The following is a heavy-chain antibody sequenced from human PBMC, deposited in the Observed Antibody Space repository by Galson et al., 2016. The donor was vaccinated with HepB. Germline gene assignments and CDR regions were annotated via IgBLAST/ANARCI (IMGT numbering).Heavy chain of an antibody. J-gene: IGHJ2*01. D-gene: IGHD1-1*01. CDR1: GFTFDNYG. Sequence: SLRLSCAGSGFTFDNYGVTLVRQAPGAGLEWVSTIRGGGGSVYFAGSVRGRLTISRDNSKNTVNLVMHSQRVLDTAMYYCAKDRDSGTGISAPTWDFDLWGRGTLVTVSS. CDR3: AKDRDSGTGISAPTWDFDL. V-gene: IGHV3-23*01. CDR2: IRGGGGSV.